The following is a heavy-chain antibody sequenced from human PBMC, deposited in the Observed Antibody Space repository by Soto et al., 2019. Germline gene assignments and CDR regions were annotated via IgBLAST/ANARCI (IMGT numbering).Heavy chain of an antibody. V-gene: IGHV4-38-2*02. J-gene: IGHJ4*02. CDR3: ARDSGWPILNFDN. D-gene: IGHD3-10*01. CDR1: GYSISSGYY. CDR2: IYHSGST. Sequence: SETLSLTCAVSGYSISSGYYWGWIRQPPGKGLEWIGSIYHSGSTYYNPSLKSRVTISVDTSKDQFSLKLSSVTAADTAVYFCARDSGWPILNFDNWGQGTPVTVSS.